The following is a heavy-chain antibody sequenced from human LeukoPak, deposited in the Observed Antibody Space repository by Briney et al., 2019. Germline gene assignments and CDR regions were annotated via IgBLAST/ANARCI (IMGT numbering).Heavy chain of an antibody. Sequence: GGSLRLSCAASGFTFSSYNMNWVRQAPGKGLEWVAVISYDGSNKYYADSVKGRFTISRDNSKNTLYLQMNSLRAEDTAVYYCAKLLIPGMDYYGMDVWGQGTTATVSS. CDR2: ISYDGSNK. CDR3: AKLLIPGMDYYGMDV. J-gene: IGHJ6*02. V-gene: IGHV3-30*18. D-gene: IGHD1-14*01. CDR1: GFTFSSYN.